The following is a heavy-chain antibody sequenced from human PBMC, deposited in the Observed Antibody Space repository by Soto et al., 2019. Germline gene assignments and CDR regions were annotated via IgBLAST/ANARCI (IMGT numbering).Heavy chain of an antibody. Sequence: SPTLSLTCAISGDSVSSNSAAWNWIRQSPSRGLEWLGRTYYRSKWYNDYAVSVKSRITINPDTSKNQFSLQLNSVTPEDTAVYYCARDSTPGYSSVYYYYGMDVWGQGTTVTVSS. J-gene: IGHJ6*02. V-gene: IGHV6-1*01. CDR3: ARDSTPGYSSVYYYYGMDV. CDR1: GDSVSSNSAA. D-gene: IGHD6-19*01. CDR2: TYYRSKWYN.